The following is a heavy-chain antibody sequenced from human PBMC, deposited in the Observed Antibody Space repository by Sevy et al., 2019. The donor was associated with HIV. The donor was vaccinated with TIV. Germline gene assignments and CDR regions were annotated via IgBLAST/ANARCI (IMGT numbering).Heavy chain of an antibody. Sequence: GESLKISCKASGYSFTNYWIAWVRQMPGKGLEWVGIIYPGDSYSRYSPSFQGQVTISGDKSISTAYLQWSSLKASDTAMYYCARVTDHVTAVWGQGTTVTASS. CDR2: IYPGDSYS. J-gene: IGHJ6*02. D-gene: IGHD2-21*02. CDR3: ARVTDHVTAV. CDR1: GYSFTNYW. V-gene: IGHV5-51*01.